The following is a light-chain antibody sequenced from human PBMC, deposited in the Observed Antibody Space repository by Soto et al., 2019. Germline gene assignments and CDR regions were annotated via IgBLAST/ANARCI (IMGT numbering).Light chain of an antibody. J-gene: IGKJ1*01. Sequence: IVLTQTPGTLSLSPGERATLSCRASQSVSNNYLAWYQQRPGQAPRLLIYDVSSRATGIPDRFSGSGSGKDFSLTISRVEPEDFAVYYCQQYETSPRAFGQGTKVAIK. CDR2: DVS. V-gene: IGKV3-20*01. CDR3: QQYETSPRA. CDR1: QSVSNNY.